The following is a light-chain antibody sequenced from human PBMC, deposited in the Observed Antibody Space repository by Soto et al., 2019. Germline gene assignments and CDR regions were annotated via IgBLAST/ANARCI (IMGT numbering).Light chain of an antibody. CDR2: DAS. CDR3: QQGGNWPLT. V-gene: IGKV3-11*01. Sequence: EIVLTQSPATLSLSPGEGATVSCGASQSVSSHLAWYQQKRGQAPRLLIYDASSRASGIPARFSGRGSGTDFTLTISYLEPEDFAIYYCQQGGNWPLTFGQGTRLEIK. J-gene: IGKJ5*01. CDR1: QSVSSH.